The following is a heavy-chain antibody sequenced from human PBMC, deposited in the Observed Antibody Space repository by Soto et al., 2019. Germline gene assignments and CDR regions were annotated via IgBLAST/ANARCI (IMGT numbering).Heavy chain of an antibody. J-gene: IGHJ4*02. V-gene: IGHV4-34*01. CDR1: GGSFSGYS. CDR3: ARSEATGLDH. CDR2: AHHSGRT. D-gene: IGHD1-26*01. Sequence: SETLSLTCAVYGGSFSGYSWTWIRQPPGTGLEWIGEAHHSGRTNYNPSLKSRVTISVDKSKNHFSLKLSSVTAADTAVYYCARSEATGLDHWGQGTLVTVSS.